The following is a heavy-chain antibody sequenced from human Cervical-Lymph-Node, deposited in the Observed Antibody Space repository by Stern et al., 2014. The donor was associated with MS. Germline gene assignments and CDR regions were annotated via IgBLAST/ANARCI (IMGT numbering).Heavy chain of an antibody. CDR1: GGSITSGSFY. V-gene: IGHV4-61*02. CDR2: IYATGTT. J-gene: IGHJ6*02. Sequence: VQLLESGPGLVKPSQTLSLTCTVSGGSITSGSFYWTWIRQPAGKGLEWIGHIYATGTTNFNPSLESRVSISVDASNYPFSLHLGFVTAADTAIYYCARGRYDFPYYYFGLDVWGQGTTVTVSS. D-gene: IGHD3/OR15-3a*01. CDR3: ARGRYDFPYYYFGLDV.